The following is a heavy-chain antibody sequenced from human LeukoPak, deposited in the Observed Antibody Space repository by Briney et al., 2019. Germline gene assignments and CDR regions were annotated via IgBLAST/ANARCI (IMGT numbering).Heavy chain of an antibody. J-gene: IGHJ4*02. V-gene: IGHV3-30-3*01. CDR1: GFTFSSYA. D-gene: IGHD6-13*01. CDR2: ISYDGSNK. CDR3: ARGGYTTGFDY. Sequence: GSLRLSCAASGFTFSSYAMHWVRQAPGKGLEWVAVISYDGSNKYYADSVKGRFTISRDNSKNTLYLQMNSLRAEDTAVYYCARGGYTTGFDYWGQGTLVTVSS.